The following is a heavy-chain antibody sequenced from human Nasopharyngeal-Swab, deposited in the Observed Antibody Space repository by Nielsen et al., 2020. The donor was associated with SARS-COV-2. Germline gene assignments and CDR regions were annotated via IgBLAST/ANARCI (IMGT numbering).Heavy chain of an antibody. CDR2: IRNKDKRYTT. Sequence: LSLTCAASGFGFSAHYMDWVRQAPGMGLEWVGRIRNKDKRYTTEYAASVKGRFTISRDDSKNSLYLQMNSLKTEDAAVYYCVRVGPYCGDDCYSRFFDYWGQGTLVTVAS. CDR1: GFGFSAHY. D-gene: IGHD2-21*02. J-gene: IGHJ4*02. CDR3: VRVGPYCGDDCYSRFFDY. V-gene: IGHV3-72*01.